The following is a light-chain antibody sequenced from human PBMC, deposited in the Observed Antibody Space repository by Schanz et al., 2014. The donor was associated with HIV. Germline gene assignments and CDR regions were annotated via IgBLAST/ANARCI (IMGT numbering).Light chain of an antibody. V-gene: IGLV2-8*01. CDR1: SDDVGGNNT. CDR2: EIN. Sequence: QSVLTQPPSASGSLGQSVTISCTGTSDDVGGNNTVSWYQHHPGKAPKLLIYEINKRPSGVPDRFSGSKSGTSVSLAITGLQAEDEADYYCAAWDDSLRGPVFGGGTKLTVL. CDR3: AAWDDSLRGPV. J-gene: IGLJ2*01.